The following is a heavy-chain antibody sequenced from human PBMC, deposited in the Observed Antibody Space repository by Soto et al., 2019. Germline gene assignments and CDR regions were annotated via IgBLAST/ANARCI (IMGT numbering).Heavy chain of an antibody. CDR1: GFTFSSYG. V-gene: IGHV3-30*18. CDR2: ISYDGSNK. J-gene: IGHJ4*02. CDR3: AKGSSYKDFDY. Sequence: PGGSLRLSCAASGFTFSSYGMHWVRQAPGKGLEWVAVISYDGSNKYYADSVKGRFTISRDNSKNTLYLQMNSLRAEDTAVYYCAKGSSYKDFDYWGQGTLVTVSS. D-gene: IGHD6-6*01.